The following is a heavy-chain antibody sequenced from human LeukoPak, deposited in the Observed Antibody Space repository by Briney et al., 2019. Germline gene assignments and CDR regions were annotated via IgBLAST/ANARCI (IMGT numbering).Heavy chain of an antibody. J-gene: IGHJ4*02. Sequence: KPSETLSLTCTVSGGSINTYYWTWIRQPPGKGLEWIGYIYYSGSTNYNPSLKSRVTISVDTSKNQFSLKLSSVTAADTAVYYCARTQRGGYSGYDSSNFDYWGQGTLVTVSS. CDR3: ARTQRGGYSGYDSSNFDY. D-gene: IGHD5-12*01. V-gene: IGHV4-59*01. CDR2: IYYSGST. CDR1: GGSINTYY.